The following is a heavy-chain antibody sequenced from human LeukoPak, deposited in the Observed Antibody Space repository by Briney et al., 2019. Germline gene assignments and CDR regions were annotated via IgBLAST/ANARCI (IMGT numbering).Heavy chain of an antibody. CDR3: ASHLPYSSGWSSFDY. J-gene: IGHJ4*02. Sequence: PGGSLRLSCAASGFTFSSYEMNWVRQAPGKGLEWVSYISSSGSTIYYADSVKGRFTISRDNAKNSLYLQMNSLRAEDTAVYYCASHLPYSSGWSSFDYWGQGTLVTVSS. CDR2: ISSSGSTI. CDR1: GFTFSSYE. V-gene: IGHV3-48*03. D-gene: IGHD6-19*01.